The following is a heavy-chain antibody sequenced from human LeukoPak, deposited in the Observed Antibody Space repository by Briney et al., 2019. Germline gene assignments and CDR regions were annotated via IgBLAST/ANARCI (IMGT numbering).Heavy chain of an antibody. D-gene: IGHD3-22*01. CDR3: SRRNNAYYYDY. CDR2: IRSKAYGGTT. J-gene: IGHJ4*02. Sequence: PGGSLRLSCAASEFTFRSYGMHWVRQAPGKGLEWVSFIRSKAYGGTTEYAASVKGRFTISRDDSKSIAYLQMDSLEIEDTAAYFCSRRNNAYYYDYWGQGTLVTVSS. CDR1: EFTFRSYG. V-gene: IGHV3-49*04.